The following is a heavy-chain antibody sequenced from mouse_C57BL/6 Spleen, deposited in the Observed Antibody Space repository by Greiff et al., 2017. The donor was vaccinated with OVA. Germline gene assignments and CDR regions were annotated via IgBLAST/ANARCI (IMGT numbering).Heavy chain of an antibody. D-gene: IGHD1-1*01. Sequence: QVHVKQPGAELVKPGASVKMSCKASGYTFTSYWITWVKQRPGQGLEWIGDIYPGSGSTNYNEKFKSKATLTVDTSSSTAYMQLSSLTSEDSAVYYCARVSSYVYWYFDVWGTGTTVTVSS. CDR3: ARVSSYVYWYFDV. CDR1: GYTFTSYW. CDR2: IYPGSGST. J-gene: IGHJ1*03. V-gene: IGHV1-55*01.